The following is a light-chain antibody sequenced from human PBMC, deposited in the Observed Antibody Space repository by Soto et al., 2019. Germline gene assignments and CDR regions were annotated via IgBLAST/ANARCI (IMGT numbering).Light chain of an antibody. V-gene: IGKV2-24*01. CDR1: QSLVHGDGKTY. CDR2: EIS. CDR3: MQASQLPWT. J-gene: IGKJ1*01. Sequence: EIVLTQTPLSSPVPLGQPASISCSSSQSLVHGDGKTYLNWLHQRPGQPPILLIYEISNRFSGVPDRFSGSGAGTDFTLKISSVEGDDVGIYFCMQASQLPWTFGQGTKVEI.